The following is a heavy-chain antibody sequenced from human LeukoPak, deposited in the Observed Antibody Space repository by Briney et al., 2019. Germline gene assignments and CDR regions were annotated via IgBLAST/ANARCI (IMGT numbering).Heavy chain of an antibody. J-gene: IGHJ6*03. CDR1: GFTFSSYG. Sequence: GGSLRLSCATSGFTFSSYGMHWVRQAPGKGLELVAFIQYEGNTQYSADSVKGRFTISRDNSKNTLYLQVNSVRAEDKAVYYCAQATGYCSGGSWYSHYYYMDVWGKGTTVTVSS. CDR2: IQYEGNTQ. V-gene: IGHV3-30*02. D-gene: IGHD2-15*01. CDR3: AQATGYCSGGSWYSHYYYMDV.